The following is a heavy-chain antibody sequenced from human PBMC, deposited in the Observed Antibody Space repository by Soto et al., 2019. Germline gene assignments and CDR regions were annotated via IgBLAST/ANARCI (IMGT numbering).Heavy chain of an antibody. CDR2: INHSGST. Sequence: SETLSLTCAVYGGSFSGYYWSWIRQPPGKGLEWIGEINHSGSTNYNPSLKSRVTISVDTSKNQFSLKLSSVTAADTAVYYCARGGGHDYGDSGDAFDIWGQGTMVTVSS. CDR3: ARGGGHDYGDSGDAFDI. V-gene: IGHV4-34*01. D-gene: IGHD4-17*01. J-gene: IGHJ3*02. CDR1: GGSFSGYY.